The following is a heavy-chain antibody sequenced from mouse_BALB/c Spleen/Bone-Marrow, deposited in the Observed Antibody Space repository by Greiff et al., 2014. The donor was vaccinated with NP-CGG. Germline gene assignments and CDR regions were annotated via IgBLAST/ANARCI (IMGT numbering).Heavy chain of an antibody. CDR1: GYIFSSYW. V-gene: IGHV1-9*01. CDR2: ILPGSGST. J-gene: IGHJ4*01. D-gene: IGHD2-1*01. CDR3: ARYGNYAMDY. Sequence: LVESGAELMKPGASVKISCKATGYIFSSYWIEWVKQRPGHGLEWIGEILPGSGSTNYNEKFKGKATFTADTSSNTAYTQLSSLTSEDSAVYYCARYGNYAMDYWGQGTSVTVSS.